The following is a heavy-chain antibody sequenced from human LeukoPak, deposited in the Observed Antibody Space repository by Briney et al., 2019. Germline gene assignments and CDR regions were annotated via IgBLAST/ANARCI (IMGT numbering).Heavy chain of an antibody. CDR3: ARDHNYFGSDRYYDAFDI. J-gene: IGHJ3*02. CDR1: GFTFSSYA. CDR2: ISYDGSNK. D-gene: IGHD2-21*02. Sequence: PGGSLRLSCAASGFTFSSYAMHWVRQAPGKGLEWVAVISYDGSNKYYADSVKGRFTISRDNAKNSLYLQMSNLRAEDTSVYYCARDHNYFGSDRYYDAFDIWGQGTMVTVSS. V-gene: IGHV3-30-3*01.